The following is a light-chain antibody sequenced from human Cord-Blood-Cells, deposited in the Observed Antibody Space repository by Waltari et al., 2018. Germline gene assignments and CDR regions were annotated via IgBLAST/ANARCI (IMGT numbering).Light chain of an antibody. CDR3: QQSYSTPPLFT. CDR2: AAS. J-gene: IGKJ3*01. Sequence: DIQMTQSLSTLSASVADRVTITCRASQSISSYLNCYQQKPGKAPKLLIYAASSLQSGVPSRFSGSGSGTDFTLTISSLQPEDFATYYCQQSYSTPPLFTFGPGTKVDIK. V-gene: IGKV1-39*01. CDR1: QSISSY.